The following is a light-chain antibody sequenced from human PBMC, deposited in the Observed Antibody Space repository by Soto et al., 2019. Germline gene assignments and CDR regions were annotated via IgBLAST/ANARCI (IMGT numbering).Light chain of an antibody. CDR2: DAS. CDR3: QKYNSAPLT. Sequence: EFVLTQSPGTLSLSPGERATLSCRASQTVRNNYLAWYQQKPGQAPRLLIYDASSRATGIPDRLSGGGSGTDFTLTISSLQPEDVAAYYCQKYNSAPLTFGGGTKVDI. CDR1: QTVRNNY. J-gene: IGKJ4*01. V-gene: IGKV3-20*01.